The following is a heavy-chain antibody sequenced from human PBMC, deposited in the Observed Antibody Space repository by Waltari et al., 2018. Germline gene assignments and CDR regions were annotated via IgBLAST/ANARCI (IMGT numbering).Heavy chain of an antibody. CDR2: IIPIFGTA. D-gene: IGHD3-10*01. J-gene: IGHJ4*02. CDR1: GGTFSSYA. CDR3: AREAMVRGVMVFDY. Sequence: QVQLVQSGAEVKQPGSSVQVSCKASGGTFSSYAISWVRQAPGQGLAWMGGIIPIFGTANYAQKFQGRVTITADKSTSTAYMELSSLRSEDTAVYYCAREAMVRGVMVFDYWGQGTLVTVSS. V-gene: IGHV1-69*14.